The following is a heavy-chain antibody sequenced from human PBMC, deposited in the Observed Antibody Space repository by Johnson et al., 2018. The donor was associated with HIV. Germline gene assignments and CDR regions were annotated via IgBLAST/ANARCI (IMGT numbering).Heavy chain of an antibody. Sequence: VQLVESGGGLVQPGRSLRLSCAASGFTFDDYAMHWVRQAPGKGLEWVSGISWNSDSIDYADSLKDRFTISRDNANSSLYLQMNSLRAEDTALYYCATKAQKSTGSFDIWGQGTMVTVS. V-gene: IGHV3-9*01. CDR2: ISWNSDSI. CDR3: ATKAQKSTGSFDI. J-gene: IGHJ3*02. CDR1: GFTFDDYA. D-gene: IGHD1-1*01.